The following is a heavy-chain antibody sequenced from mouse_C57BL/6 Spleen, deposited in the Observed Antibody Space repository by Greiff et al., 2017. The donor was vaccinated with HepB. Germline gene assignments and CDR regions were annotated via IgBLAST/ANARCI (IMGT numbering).Heavy chain of an antibody. CDR2: IYPGSGST. CDR1: GYTFTSYW. D-gene: IGHD2-3*01. CDR3: ARFPYDGYYRGADYFDY. J-gene: IGHJ2*01. V-gene: IGHV1-55*01. Sequence: QVQLQQPGAELVKPGASVKMSCKASGYTFTSYWITWVKQRPGQGLEWIGDIYPGSGSTNYNEKFKSKATLTVDTSSSTAYMQLSSLTSEDSAVYYCARFPYDGYYRGADYFDYWGQGTTLTVSS.